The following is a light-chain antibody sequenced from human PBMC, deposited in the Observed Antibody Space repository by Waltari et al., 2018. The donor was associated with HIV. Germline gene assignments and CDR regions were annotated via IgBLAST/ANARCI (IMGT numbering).Light chain of an antibody. J-gene: IGLJ3*02. CDR2: DVS. V-gene: IGLV2-11*01. Sequence: QSALTQPRSVSGSPGQSVTISCTGTSSDVGGYNYVSWYQQHPAKAPPLMIYDVSKRPSGVPDRFSGSKSGNTASLTISGLQAEDEADYYCCSYAGSYTLVFGGGTKLTVL. CDR3: CSYAGSYTLV. CDR1: SSDVGGYNY.